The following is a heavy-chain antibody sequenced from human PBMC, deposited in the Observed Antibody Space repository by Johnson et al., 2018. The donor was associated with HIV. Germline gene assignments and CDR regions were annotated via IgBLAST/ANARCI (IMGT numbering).Heavy chain of an antibody. CDR2: INWNGGST. J-gene: IGHJ3*02. D-gene: IGHD4-23*01. CDR1: GFTFDDYG. V-gene: IGHV3-20*04. Sequence: VQLVESGGGVVRPGGSLRLSCAASGFTFDDYGMSWVRQAPGKGLEWVSGINWNGGSTGYADSVKGRFTISRDNAKNSLYLQMNSLRAEDTAVYYCARARQGAVVKWGPGKMDAFDIWGQGTMVIVS. CDR3: ARARQGAVVKWGPGKMDAFDI.